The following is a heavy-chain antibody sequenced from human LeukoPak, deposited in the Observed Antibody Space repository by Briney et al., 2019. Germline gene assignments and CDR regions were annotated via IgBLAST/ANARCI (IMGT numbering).Heavy chain of an antibody. J-gene: IGHJ4*02. D-gene: IGHD3-10*01. CDR3: AKERAYGSGSYQYYFDY. CDR1: GFTFDDYA. V-gene: IGHV3-9*01. CDR2: ISWNGGSI. Sequence: GGSLRLSCAASGFTFDDYAMHWVRHAPGKGLEWVSGISWNGGSIGYADSVKGRFTISRDNAKNSLYVQLNSLRAEDTALYYCAKERAYGSGSYQYYFDYWGQGTLVTVSS.